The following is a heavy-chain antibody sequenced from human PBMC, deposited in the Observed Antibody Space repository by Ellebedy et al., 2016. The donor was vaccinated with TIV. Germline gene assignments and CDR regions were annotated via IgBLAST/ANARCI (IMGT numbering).Heavy chain of an antibody. CDR2: INHSGST. Sequence: SETLSLXCAVYGGSFSGYYWSWIRQPPGKGLEWIGEINHSGSTNYNPSLKSRVTISVDTSKNQFSLKLSSVTAADTAVYYCATLVPYGSGSYYPVNPWGQGTLVTVSS. V-gene: IGHV4-34*01. CDR3: ATLVPYGSGSYYPVNP. D-gene: IGHD3-10*01. CDR1: GGSFSGYY. J-gene: IGHJ5*02.